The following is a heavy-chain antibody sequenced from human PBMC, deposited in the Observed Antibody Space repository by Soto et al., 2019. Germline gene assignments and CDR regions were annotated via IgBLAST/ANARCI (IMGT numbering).Heavy chain of an antibody. CDR3: PTGTAVAIYIFDY. J-gene: IGHJ4*02. Sequence: EAQLVESGGGLVKPGGSLRLSCAASGFTFSNAWMSWVRQAPGKGLEWVGRIKTRTDGGTTDYAVPVKGRFTISRDDSKTALFLQMTSLKTADTAVYYFPTGTAVAIYIFDYWCQGSLVTVSS. V-gene: IGHV3-15*01. CDR2: IKTRTDGGTT. CDR1: GFTFSNAW. D-gene: IGHD6-19*01.